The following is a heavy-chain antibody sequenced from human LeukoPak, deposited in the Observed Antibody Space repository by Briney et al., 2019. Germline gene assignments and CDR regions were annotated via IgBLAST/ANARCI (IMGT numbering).Heavy chain of an antibody. J-gene: IGHJ3*02. V-gene: IGHV3-21*04. D-gene: IGHD3-16*02. Sequence: PGGSLRLSCAASGFTFSSYSMNWVRQAPGKGLEWVSSISSSSSYIYYADSVKGRFTISRDNAKNSLYLQMNSLRAEDTAVYYCARWPIGPDAFDIWGQGTMVTVSS. CDR1: GFTFSSYS. CDR2: ISSSSSYI. CDR3: ARWPIGPDAFDI.